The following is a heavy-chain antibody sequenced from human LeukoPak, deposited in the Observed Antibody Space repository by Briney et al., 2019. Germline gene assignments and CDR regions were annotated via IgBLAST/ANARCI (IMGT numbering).Heavy chain of an antibody. D-gene: IGHD2/OR15-2a*01. CDR3: AKDFYSRSTAFDI. CDR2: ISWNGRTR. CDR1: GFTFDDYA. Sequence: GRSLRLSCAASGFTFDDYAMHWVRQAPGKGLEWVSSISWNGRTRGYADSVKGRFTISRDNAENSLYLQMNSLRAEDMALYYCAKDFYSRSTAFDIWGQGTMVTVSS. J-gene: IGHJ3*02. V-gene: IGHV3-9*03.